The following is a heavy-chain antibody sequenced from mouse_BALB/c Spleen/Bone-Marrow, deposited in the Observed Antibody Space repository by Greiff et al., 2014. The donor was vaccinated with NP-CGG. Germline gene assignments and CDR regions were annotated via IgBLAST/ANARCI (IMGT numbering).Heavy chain of an antibody. CDR3: ARPGYYGYQDV. V-gene: IGHV4-1*02. Sequence: VQLKESGGGLVQPGGSLKLSCAASGFDFSRYWMTWVRQAPGKGLEWIGEINPDSSTINYTPSLKDKFIISRDNAKNTLYLQMSKVRPEDTALYYCARPGYYGYQDVWGAGTTVTVSS. CDR1: GFDFSRYW. D-gene: IGHD1-2*01. J-gene: IGHJ1*01. CDR2: INPDSSTI.